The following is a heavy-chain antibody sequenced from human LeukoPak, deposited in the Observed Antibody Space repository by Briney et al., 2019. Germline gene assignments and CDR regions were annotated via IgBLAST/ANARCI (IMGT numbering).Heavy chain of an antibody. D-gene: IGHD3-10*01. CDR2: INHSGST. CDR3: ARFRRYYYGSGSYYTRYYGMDV. Sequence: PSETLSLTCAVYGGSFSGYYWSWIRQPPGKGLEWIGEINHSGSTNYNPSLKSRATISVDTSKNQFSLKLSSVTAADTAVYYCARFRRYYYGSGSYYTRYYGMDVWGQGTTVTVSS. CDR1: GGSFSGYY. J-gene: IGHJ6*02. V-gene: IGHV4-34*01.